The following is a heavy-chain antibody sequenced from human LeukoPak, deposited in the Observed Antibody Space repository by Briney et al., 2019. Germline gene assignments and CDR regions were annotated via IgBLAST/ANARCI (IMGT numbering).Heavy chain of an antibody. CDR1: GGSFSGYY. J-gene: IGHJ4*02. V-gene: IGHV4-34*01. D-gene: IGHD3-22*01. CDR3: ARPRGGYYYEGYYFGY. CDR2: INHSGST. Sequence: SETLSLTCAVYGGSFSGYYWSWIRQPPGKGLGWIGEINHSGSTNYNPSLKSRVTISVDTSKNQFSLKLSSVTAADTAVYYCARPRGGYYYEGYYFGYWGQGTLVTVSS.